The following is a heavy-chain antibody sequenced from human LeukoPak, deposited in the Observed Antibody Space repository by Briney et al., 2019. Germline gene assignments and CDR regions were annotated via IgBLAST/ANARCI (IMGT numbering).Heavy chain of an antibody. CDR2: ISSDGSST. CDR1: GFTFSTYW. D-gene: IGHD4-17*01. CDR3: ARDYGEGGYYFDY. Sequence: QPGGSLRLSCAASGFTFSTYWMRWVRQAPGKGLVWLSRISSDGSSTNYADSVKGRFTISRDNAKNTLYLQMNSLRAEDTAVYYCARDYGEGGYYFDYWGQGTLVTVSS. V-gene: IGHV3-74*01. J-gene: IGHJ4*02.